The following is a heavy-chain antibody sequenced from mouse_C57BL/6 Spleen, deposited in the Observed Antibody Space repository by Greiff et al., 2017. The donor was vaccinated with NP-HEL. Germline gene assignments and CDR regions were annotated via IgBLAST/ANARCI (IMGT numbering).Heavy chain of an antibody. CDR2: IYPGDGDT. CDR1: GYAFSSSW. V-gene: IGHV1-82*01. J-gene: IGHJ2*01. Sequence: QAQLQQSGPELVKPGASVKISCKASGYAFSSSWMNWVKQRPGKGLEWIGRIYPGDGDTNYNGKFKGKATLTADKSSSTAYMQLSSLTSEDSAVYFCASSYLDYWGQGTTLTVSS. CDR3: ASSYLDY.